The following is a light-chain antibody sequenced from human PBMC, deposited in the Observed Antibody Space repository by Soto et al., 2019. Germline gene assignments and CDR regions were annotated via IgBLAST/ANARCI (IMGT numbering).Light chain of an antibody. CDR3: QVWDTSTFHPI. CDR1: NIGTKS. CDR2: YDS. J-gene: IGLJ2*01. Sequence: SYELTQSPSVSVAPGRTARIACEGNNIGTKSVPWYQQRPGQAPVVVVYYDSDRPSGIPERFSGSNSGNTATLTISSVEAGDEADYYCQVWDTSTFHPIFGGGNKLTVL. V-gene: IGLV3-21*04.